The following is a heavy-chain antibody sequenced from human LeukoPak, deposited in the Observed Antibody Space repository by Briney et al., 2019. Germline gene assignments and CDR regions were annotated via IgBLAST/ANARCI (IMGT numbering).Heavy chain of an antibody. Sequence: KPGESLRISCKDSGYLFTSYWIAWVRQRPGKGLEWMGIIYPDDSDTRYSPSFQGQVTISADTSINTAYLHWSSLKASDTAIYYCARQDGSGTYDAFDVWGQGTMVTV. J-gene: IGHJ3*01. CDR3: ARQDGSGTYDAFDV. CDR2: IYPDDSDT. CDR1: GYLFTSYW. V-gene: IGHV5-51*01. D-gene: IGHD3-10*01.